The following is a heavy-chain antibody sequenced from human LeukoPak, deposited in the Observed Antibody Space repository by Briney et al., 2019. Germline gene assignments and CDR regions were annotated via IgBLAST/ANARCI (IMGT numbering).Heavy chain of an antibody. CDR3: ARVGIDYYGSGTYYGYDY. Sequence: GGSLRLSCAASGFTFSSYWMSWVRQAPGKGLEWVANIKQDGSEKYYVDSVKGRFTISRDNAKNSLYLQMNSLRADDTAVYYCARVGIDYYGSGTYYGYDYWGQGTLVTVSS. CDR1: GFTFSSYW. CDR2: IKQDGSEK. D-gene: IGHD3-10*01. J-gene: IGHJ4*02. V-gene: IGHV3-7*03.